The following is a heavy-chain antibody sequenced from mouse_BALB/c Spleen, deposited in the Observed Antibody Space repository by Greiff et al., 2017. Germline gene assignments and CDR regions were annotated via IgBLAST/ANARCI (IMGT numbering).Heavy chain of an antibody. CDR1: GYTFTSYY. Sequence: VQLQQSGPELVKPGASVRISCKASGYTFTSYYIHWVKQRPGQGLEWIGWIYPGNVNTKYNEKFKGKATLTADKSSSTAYMQLSSLTSEDSAVYFCARRPFSYGSSYGAMDYWGQGTSVTVSS. CDR3: ARRPFSYGSSYGAMDY. D-gene: IGHD1-1*01. V-gene: IGHV1S56*01. J-gene: IGHJ4*01. CDR2: IYPGNVNT.